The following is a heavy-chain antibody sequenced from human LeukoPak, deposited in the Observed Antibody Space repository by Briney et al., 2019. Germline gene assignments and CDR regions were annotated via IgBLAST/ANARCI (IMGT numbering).Heavy chain of an antibody. CDR2: VYTSGST. Sequence: SETLSLTCSVSGGSISGYYWTWIRQPAGKGLEWIGRVYTSGSTHYNPSLKTRLTMSVDTSKNQFSLKLSSVTAADTAVYYCARLITGTTTAFDIWGQGTVVTVSS. V-gene: IGHV4-4*07. J-gene: IGHJ3*02. D-gene: IGHD1-7*01. CDR1: GGSISGYY. CDR3: ARLITGTTTAFDI.